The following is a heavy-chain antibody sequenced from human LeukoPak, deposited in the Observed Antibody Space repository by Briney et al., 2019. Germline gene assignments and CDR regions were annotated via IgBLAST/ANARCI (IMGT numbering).Heavy chain of an antibody. V-gene: IGHV4-59*08. J-gene: IGHJ4*02. D-gene: IGHD3/OR15-3a*01. Sequence: SETLSLTCSLSSGSISSYYWTWLRQPPGKTLQRIGNVYFNGDTNFNPSLKSRVTISVDTSNNQFSLKLTSVTAADTAVYYCARQFGLMRSYRHLDHWGPGILVAVSA. CDR3: ARQFGLMRSYRHLDH. CDR2: VYFNGDT. CDR1: SGSISSYY.